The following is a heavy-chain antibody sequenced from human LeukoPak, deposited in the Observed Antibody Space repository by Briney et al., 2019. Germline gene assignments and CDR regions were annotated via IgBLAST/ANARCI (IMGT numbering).Heavy chain of an antibody. CDR2: INHSGST. D-gene: IGHD3-9*01. CDR3: ARGRGLRYFDWLDY. J-gene: IGHJ4*02. V-gene: IGHV4-34*01. Sequence: SETLPLTCAVYGGSFSGYYWSWIRQPPGKGLEWIGEINHSGSTNYNPSLKSRVTISVDTSKNQFSLKLSSVTAADTAVYYCARGRGLRYFDWLDYWGQGTLVTVSS. CDR1: GGSFSGYY.